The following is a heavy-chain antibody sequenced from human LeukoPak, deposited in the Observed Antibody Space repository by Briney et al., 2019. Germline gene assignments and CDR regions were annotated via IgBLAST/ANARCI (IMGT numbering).Heavy chain of an antibody. CDR1: GGSIDSYY. CDR2: IYYSGST. V-gene: IGHV4-59*01. D-gene: IGHD3-10*01. CDR3: ARESFGSGRNNWFDP. Sequence: SETLSLTCTVSGGSIDSYYWSWIRQPPGKGLEWIGFIYYSGSTKYNPSLKSRVIISMDRSTNQFSLKLTSVTAADTAVYYCARESFGSGRNNWFDPWGQGTLVTVSS. J-gene: IGHJ5*02.